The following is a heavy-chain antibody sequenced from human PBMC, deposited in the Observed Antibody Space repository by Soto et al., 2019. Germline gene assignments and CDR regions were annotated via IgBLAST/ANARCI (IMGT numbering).Heavy chain of an antibody. CDR1: GGSFSGYY. D-gene: IGHD3-10*01. Sequence: QVQLQQWGAGLLKPSETLSLTCAVYGGSFSGYYWSWIRQPPGKGLEWIGEINHSGSTNYNPSLKSRVTISVDTSKNQFSLKRSSVTAADTAVYYCAEYRSGSPMVYWGQGTLVTVSS. CDR2: INHSGST. CDR3: AEYRSGSPMVY. J-gene: IGHJ4*02. V-gene: IGHV4-34*01.